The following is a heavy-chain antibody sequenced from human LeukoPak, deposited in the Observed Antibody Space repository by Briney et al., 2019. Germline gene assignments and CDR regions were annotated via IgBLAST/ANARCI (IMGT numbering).Heavy chain of an antibody. Sequence: ASVKVSCKASGGTFSSYAINWVRQAPGQGLEWMGGIIPIFGTANYAQKFQGRVTITADESTSTAYMELSSLRSEDTAVYYCARGYCSGGSCYKYYYYMDVWGKGTTVTISS. CDR1: GGTFSSYA. J-gene: IGHJ6*03. D-gene: IGHD2-15*01. CDR3: ARGYCSGGSCYKYYYYMDV. CDR2: IIPIFGTA. V-gene: IGHV1-69*13.